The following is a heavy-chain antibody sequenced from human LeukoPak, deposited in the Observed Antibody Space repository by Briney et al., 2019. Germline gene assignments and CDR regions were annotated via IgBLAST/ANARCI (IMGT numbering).Heavy chain of an antibody. Sequence: GGSLRLSCASSGFAFSDYEMNWVRQAPGKGLEWVSYISSSGSIIYYADSVKGRFTVSRDNAKRSLFLQMNSLRVEDTAVYYCARTMWGFDYWGQGTLVTVSS. CDR3: ARTMWGFDY. CDR2: ISSSGSII. CDR1: GFAFSDYE. V-gene: IGHV3-48*03. J-gene: IGHJ4*02. D-gene: IGHD7-27*01.